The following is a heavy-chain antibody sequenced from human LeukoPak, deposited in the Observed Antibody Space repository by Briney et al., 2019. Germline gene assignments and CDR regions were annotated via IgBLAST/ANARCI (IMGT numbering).Heavy chain of an antibody. CDR3: SRGYSRSGTPNWFGP. J-gene: IGHJ5*02. CDR1: GFTFGDYA. V-gene: IGHV3-49*04. Sequence: PGGSLRLSCTASGFTFGDYAMSWVRQAPGKGLDWVGFIRSEGYGGTTEYAASVKGRFSISRDDSKSIAYLQMNSLKTEDTAVYYCSRGYSRSGTPNWFGPWGQGTLVTVSS. CDR2: IRSEGYGGTT. D-gene: IGHD4-11*01.